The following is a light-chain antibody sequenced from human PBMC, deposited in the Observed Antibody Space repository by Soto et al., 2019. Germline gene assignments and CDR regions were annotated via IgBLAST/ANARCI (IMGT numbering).Light chain of an antibody. CDR1: QSVSSSY. J-gene: IGKJ2*01. Sequence: EIVLTQSPGTLSLSPGERATLSCRASQSVSSSYLAWYQQKPGQAPRLLIYGASSSATGIPDRFSGSGSGTYFTLTISRLEPEDFAVYYCQQYGSTGTFGQGTKLEIK. CDR3: QQYGSTGT. V-gene: IGKV3-20*01. CDR2: GAS.